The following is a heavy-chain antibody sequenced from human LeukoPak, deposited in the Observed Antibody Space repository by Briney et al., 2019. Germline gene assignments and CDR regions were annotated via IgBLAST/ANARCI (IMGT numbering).Heavy chain of an antibody. CDR2: ISYDGSNK. Sequence: GGSLRPSCAASGFTFSSYAMHWVRQAAGKGLEWVAVISYDGSNKYYADSVKGRFTISRDNSKNTLYLQMNSLRAEDTAVYYCARLFRVVVPAANTHFDYWGQGTLVTVSS. D-gene: IGHD2-2*01. J-gene: IGHJ4*02. CDR1: GFTFSSYA. CDR3: ARLFRVVVPAANTHFDY. V-gene: IGHV3-30*04.